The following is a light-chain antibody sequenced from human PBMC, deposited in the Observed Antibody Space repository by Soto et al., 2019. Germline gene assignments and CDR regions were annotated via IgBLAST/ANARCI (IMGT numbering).Light chain of an antibody. CDR2: GAS. Sequence: EIVLTQSPGTLSLSPGKRSTLSCRASQSISSSYLAWYQQRPGQAPRLLILGASSRATGIPDRFSGSGSGTDFTLTISRLEPEDFAVYYCQQYGSSPWTFGQGTTGDIK. J-gene: IGKJ1*01. V-gene: IGKV3-20*01. CDR3: QQYGSSPWT. CDR1: QSISSSY.